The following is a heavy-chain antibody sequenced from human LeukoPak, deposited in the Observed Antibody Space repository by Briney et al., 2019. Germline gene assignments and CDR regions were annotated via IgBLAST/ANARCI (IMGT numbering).Heavy chain of an antibody. CDR3: TRDGSGSYGRYYFDY. Sequence: GGSLRLSCAVSGFSISDNFMGWVRQAPGKGLEWVGFIRSKIYGGTTEYAASVKGRFTISRDDSKYIAYLQMNSLKTEDTAVYYCTRDGSGSYGRYYFDYWGQGTLVTVSS. V-gene: IGHV3-49*04. D-gene: IGHD1-26*01. CDR2: IRSKIYGGTT. J-gene: IGHJ4*02. CDR1: GFSISDNF.